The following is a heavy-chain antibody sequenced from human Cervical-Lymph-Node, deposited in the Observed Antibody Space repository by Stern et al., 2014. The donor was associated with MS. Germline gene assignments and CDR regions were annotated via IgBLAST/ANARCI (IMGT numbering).Heavy chain of an antibody. CDR3: LYYYDSSHHWFDY. V-gene: IGHV3-15*01. CDR2: IKSKNDGGTT. J-gene: IGHJ4*02. CDR1: GLSLSNAW. D-gene: IGHD3-22*01. Sequence: VQLVESGGDLVQPGGSLRLSCAGSGLSLSNAWMSWVRQAPGKGLEWVGRIKSKNDGGTTDYGAPVKGRFTISRDDSQNMLYLQMNSLKTEDTAVYYCLYYYDSSHHWFDYWGQGTLVTVSS.